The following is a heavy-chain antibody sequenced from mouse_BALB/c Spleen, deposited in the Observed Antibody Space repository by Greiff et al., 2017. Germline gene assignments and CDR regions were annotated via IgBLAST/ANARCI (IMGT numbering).Heavy chain of an antibody. CDR2: INPGSGGT. D-gene: IGHD1-1*01. CDR3: ARERFITNAWGFAY. Sequence: QVQLKQSGAELVRPGTSVKVSCKASGYAFTNYLLEWVKQRPGQGLEWIGVINPGSGGTNYNEKFKGKATLTADKSSSTAYMQLSSLTSDDSAVYFCARERFITNAWGFAYWGQGTLVTVSA. V-gene: IGHV1-54*01. CDR1: GYAFTNYL. J-gene: IGHJ3*01.